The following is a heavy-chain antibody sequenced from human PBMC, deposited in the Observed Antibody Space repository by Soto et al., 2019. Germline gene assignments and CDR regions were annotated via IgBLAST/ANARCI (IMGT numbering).Heavy chain of an antibody. Sequence: GSLRLSCAASGFTFSSYSMNWVRQAPGKGLEWVSSISSSSYIYYADSVKGRFTISRDNAKNSLYLQMNSLRAEDTAVYYCARSKGLSGMDVWGQGTTVTVSS. CDR1: GFTFSSYS. CDR3: ARSKGLSGMDV. V-gene: IGHV3-21*01. CDR2: ISSSSYI. J-gene: IGHJ6*02. D-gene: IGHD3-16*01.